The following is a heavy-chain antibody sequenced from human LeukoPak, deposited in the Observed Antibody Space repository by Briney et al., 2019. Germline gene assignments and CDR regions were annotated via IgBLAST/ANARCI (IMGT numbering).Heavy chain of an antibody. CDR3: ARGSGSYTPLDS. CDR2: IYTSGST. D-gene: IGHD1-26*01. V-gene: IGHV4-4*07. J-gene: IGHJ4*02. Sequence: SETLPLTCTISGGSISSYYWSWIRQPAGKGLEWIGRIYTSGSTNYNPSLKSRVTMSVDTSKNQFSLKLSSVTAADTAVYYCARGSGSYTPLDSWGQGTLVTVSS. CDR1: GGSISSYY.